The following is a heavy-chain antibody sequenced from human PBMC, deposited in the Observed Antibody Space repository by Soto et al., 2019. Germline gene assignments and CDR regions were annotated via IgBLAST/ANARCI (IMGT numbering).Heavy chain of an antibody. CDR2: ISGSGGST. J-gene: IGHJ3*02. CDR1: GFTFSGYA. CDR3: AKDSSSWPDAFDI. V-gene: IGHV3-23*01. Sequence: PGGSLRLSCAASGFTFSGYAMSWVRQAPGKGLEWVSAISGSGGSTYYADSVKGRFTISRDNSKNTLYLQMNSLRAEDTAVYYCAKDSSSWPDAFDIWGQGTMVTVSS. D-gene: IGHD6-13*01.